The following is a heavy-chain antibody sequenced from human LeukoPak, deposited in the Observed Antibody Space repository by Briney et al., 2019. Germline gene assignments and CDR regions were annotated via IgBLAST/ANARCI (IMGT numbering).Heavy chain of an antibody. CDR3: ARVVGSHYAFDY. CDR2: IHSGGNT. V-gene: IGHV3-66*01. D-gene: IGHD1-26*01. CDR1: GFTDSSNS. J-gene: IGHJ4*02. Sequence: GGSVTLSCAASGFTDSSNSMSWLRQAPGKGLEGVSVIHSGGNTYYADSVKGRFTISRDYSKNTLYLKMNSLRAEATAVYSCARVVGSHYAFDYWGQGTLVTVPS.